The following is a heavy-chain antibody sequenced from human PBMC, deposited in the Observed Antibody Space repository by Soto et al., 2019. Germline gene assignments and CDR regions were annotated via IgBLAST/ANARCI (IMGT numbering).Heavy chain of an antibody. D-gene: IGHD3-10*01. CDR1: GASISSSTYY. CDR2: MYYTGDT. J-gene: IGHJ6*02. V-gene: IGHV4-39*01. CDR3: SRHGASVLYYSGMDV. Sequence: SETLSLTCTVSGASISSSTYYWAWARQPPGKGLEWIGYMYYTGDTFYNPSLKSRVTISVDTSIHQFSLTLTSVTAADTAIYYCSRHGASVLYYSGMDVWGQGTAVTVSS.